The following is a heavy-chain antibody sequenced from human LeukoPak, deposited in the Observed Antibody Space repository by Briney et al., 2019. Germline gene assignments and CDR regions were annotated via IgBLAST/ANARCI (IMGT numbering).Heavy chain of an antibody. Sequence: GASVKVSCKASGYTFTGYYMHWVRQAPGQGLEWMGWINPYSGGTNYAQKFQGRVTMTRDTSISTAYMELSRLRSDGTAVYYCARVRSFYDSSGSFDYWGQGTLVTVSS. CDR1: GYTFTGYY. CDR3: ARVRSFYDSSGSFDY. V-gene: IGHV1-2*02. CDR2: INPYSGGT. D-gene: IGHD3-22*01. J-gene: IGHJ4*02.